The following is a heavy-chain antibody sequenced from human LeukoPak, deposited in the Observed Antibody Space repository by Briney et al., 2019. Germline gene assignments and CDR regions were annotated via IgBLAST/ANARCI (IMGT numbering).Heavy chain of an antibody. CDR3: AKDLDIVVVPAAPGDY. D-gene: IGHD2-2*03. V-gene: IGHV3-23*01. CDR1: GFTFSSYA. CDR2: ISGSGGST. Sequence: TGGSLRLSCAASGFTFSSYAMSWVRQAPGKGLEWVSAISGSGGSTYYADSVKGRFTISRDNSKNTLYLQMNSLRAEDTAVYYCAKDLDIVVVPAAPGDYWGQGTLVTVSS. J-gene: IGHJ4*02.